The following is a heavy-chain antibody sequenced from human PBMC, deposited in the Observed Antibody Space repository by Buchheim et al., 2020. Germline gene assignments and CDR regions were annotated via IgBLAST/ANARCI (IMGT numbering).Heavy chain of an antibody. J-gene: IGHJ5*02. D-gene: IGHD3-22*01. CDR1: GFTVSSNY. CDR2: IYSGGST. CDR3: ARDRDYYDSSGYYH. V-gene: IGHV3-53*02. Sequence: EVQLVETGGGLIQPGGSLRLSCAASGFTVSSNYMSWVRQAPGKGLEWVSVIYSGGSTYYADSVKGRFTISRDNSKNTLYLTMNSLRAEDTAVYYCARDRDYYDSSGYYHWGQGTL.